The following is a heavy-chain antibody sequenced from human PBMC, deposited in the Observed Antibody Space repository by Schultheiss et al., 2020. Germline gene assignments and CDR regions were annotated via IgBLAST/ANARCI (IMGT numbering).Heavy chain of an antibody. J-gene: IGHJ6*04. D-gene: IGHD3-10*01. CDR1: GYTFTSYG. Sequence: ASVKVSCKASGYTFTSYGISWVRQAPGQGLEWMGWISAYNGNTNYAQKLQGRVTMTTDASTSTAYMELRSLRSDDTAVYYCARGGVSGSYYNHYYYYGMDVWGGGTTVTVSS. CDR2: ISAYNGNT. CDR3: ARGGVSGSYYNHYYYYGMDV. V-gene: IGHV1-18*01.